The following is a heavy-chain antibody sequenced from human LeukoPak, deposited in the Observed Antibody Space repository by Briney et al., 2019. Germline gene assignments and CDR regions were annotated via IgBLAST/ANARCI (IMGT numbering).Heavy chain of an antibody. V-gene: IGHV4-59*01. CDR1: GGSISSYY. CDR3: ARGSRDYVAMYFDL. CDR2: IYYSGST. D-gene: IGHD4-17*01. Sequence: PSETLSLTCTVSGGSISSYYWSWIRQPPGKGLEWIGYIYYSGSTNYNPSLKSRVTISVDTSKNQFSLKLSSVTAADTAVYYCARGSRDYVAMYFDLWGRGTLVTVSS. J-gene: IGHJ2*01.